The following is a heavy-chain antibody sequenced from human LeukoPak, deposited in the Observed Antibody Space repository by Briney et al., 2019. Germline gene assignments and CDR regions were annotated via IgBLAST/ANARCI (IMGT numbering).Heavy chain of an antibody. Sequence: EPGGSLRLSCAASGFTFSSYWMSWVRQAPGKGLEWVSSITGSGGSTYYADSVKGRFTISRDNSKNTLYLQMSSLRAEDTAVYYCAKAKSVTYTSVYRVGYFDYWGQGTLVTVSS. CDR3: AKAKSVTYTSVYRVGYFDY. J-gene: IGHJ4*02. D-gene: IGHD6-19*01. CDR2: ITGSGGST. CDR1: GFTFSSYW. V-gene: IGHV3-23*01.